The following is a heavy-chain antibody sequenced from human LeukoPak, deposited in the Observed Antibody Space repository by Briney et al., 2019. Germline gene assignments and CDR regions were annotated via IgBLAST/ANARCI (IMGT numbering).Heavy chain of an antibody. Sequence: SETLSLTCTVSGGSISSYYWSWIRQPPGKGLEWIGYIYYSGSTNYNPSLKSRVTISVDTSKNQFSLKLSSVTAADTAVYYCARSPMDYDSSGYYWGQGTLVTVSS. V-gene: IGHV4-59*01. J-gene: IGHJ4*02. D-gene: IGHD3-22*01. CDR3: ARSPMDYDSSGYY. CDR2: IYYSGST. CDR1: GGSISSYY.